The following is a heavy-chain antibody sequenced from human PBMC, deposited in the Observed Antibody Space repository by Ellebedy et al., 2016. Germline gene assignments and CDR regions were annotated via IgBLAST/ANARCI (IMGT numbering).Heavy chain of an antibody. CDR2: ISWNSGSI. J-gene: IGHJ3*02. V-gene: IGHV3-9*02. CDR3: ARGLRYYYDSSGSPGAFDI. Sequence: GGSLRLSCEVSGFTPTDYAMHWVRQAPGKGLEWVSGISWNSGSIGYADSVKGRFTISRENAKNSLYLHMNSLRAGDTAVYYCARGLRYYYDSSGSPGAFDIWGQGTMVTVSS. D-gene: IGHD3-22*01. CDR1: GFTPTDYA.